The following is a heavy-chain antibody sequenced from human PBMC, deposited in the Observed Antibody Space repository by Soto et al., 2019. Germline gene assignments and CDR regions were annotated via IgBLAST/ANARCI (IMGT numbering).Heavy chain of an antibody. J-gene: IGHJ5*02. V-gene: IGHV1-18*01. Sequence: ASVKVSCKASGYTFSSSGINWGRQGPGQGLEWMGWISAYSGNTNYAQKLQGRVTMTTDTSTSTAYMELRSLRSDDTAVYYCARCSSSALGHPTPNWFDPWGQGTLVTVSS. D-gene: IGHD2-15*01. CDR2: ISAYSGNT. CDR3: ARCSSSALGHPTPNWFDP. CDR1: GYTFSSSG.